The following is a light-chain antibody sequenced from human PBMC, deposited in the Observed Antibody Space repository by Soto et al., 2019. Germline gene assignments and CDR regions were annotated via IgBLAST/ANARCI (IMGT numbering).Light chain of an antibody. J-gene: IGLJ2*01. V-gene: IGLV2-11*01. CDR3: CSYAGSYTLV. Sequence: QSALTQPRSVSGSPGQSFTISCTGTSSDVGGYNYVSWYQQHPDKAPKLMIYDVSKRPSGVPDRFSGSKSGNTASLTISGLQAEDEADYYCCSYAGSYTLVFGGGTKVTVL. CDR2: DVS. CDR1: SSDVGGYNY.